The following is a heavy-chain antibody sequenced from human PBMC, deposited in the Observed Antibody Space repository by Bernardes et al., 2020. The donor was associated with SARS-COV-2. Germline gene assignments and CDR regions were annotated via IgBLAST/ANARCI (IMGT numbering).Heavy chain of an antibody. CDR2: IYYSGST. V-gene: IGHV4-59*11. CDR3: ARHRRGFEY. J-gene: IGHJ4*02. Sequence: SETLSLTCTVSGASISPHYWSWIRQSPGKGLEWIGHIYYSGSTNYNPSLKSRVTISLDTPKNQFSLRLTSVTTADTAVYYCARHRRGFEYWGQGTLVTVSS. CDR1: GASISPHY.